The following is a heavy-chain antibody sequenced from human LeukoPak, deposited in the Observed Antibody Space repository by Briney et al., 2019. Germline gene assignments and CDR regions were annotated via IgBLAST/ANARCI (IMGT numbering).Heavy chain of an antibody. J-gene: IGHJ4*02. CDR3: AKAPFSNCSSTSCYAGGFDY. CDR2: INSDGINT. CDR1: GFTFSNYW. Sequence: GGSLRLSCAASGFTFSNYWMHWVRQAPGKGLVWVSRINSDGINTSYADSVKGRFTISRDNAKNTLYLQMNSLRAEDTAVYYCAKAPFSNCSSTSCYAGGFDYWGQGTLVTVSS. V-gene: IGHV3-74*01. D-gene: IGHD2-2*01.